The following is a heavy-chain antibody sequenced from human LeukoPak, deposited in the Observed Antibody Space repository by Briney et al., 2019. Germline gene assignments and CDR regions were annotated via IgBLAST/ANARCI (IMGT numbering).Heavy chain of an antibody. J-gene: IGHJ4*02. Sequence: SETLSLTCTVSGYSISSGYYWGWIRQPPGKGLEWIGSIYHSGSTYYNPSLKSRVTISVDTSKNQFSLKLSSVTAADTAVYYCGRSDSSGYYCNYWGQGTLVTVSS. CDR1: GYSISSGYY. CDR2: IYHSGST. D-gene: IGHD3-22*01. V-gene: IGHV4-38-2*02. CDR3: GRSDSSGYYCNY.